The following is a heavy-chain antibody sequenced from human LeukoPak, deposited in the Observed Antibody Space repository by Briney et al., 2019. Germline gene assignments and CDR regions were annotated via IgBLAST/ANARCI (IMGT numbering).Heavy chain of an antibody. CDR1: ADSLSSGGHY. CDR2: IHHSGRS. Sequence: SQTLSLTCTVSADSLSSGGHYWAWIRQFPGKGLESIGFIHHSGRSRHNPSLKDRVAVSVDTSRKQFALKLSSVTAADTAMYYCARGGNRFGGFYFDYWGQGIQVIVSS. V-gene: IGHV4-31*03. J-gene: IGHJ4*02. D-gene: IGHD3-10*01. CDR3: ARGGNRFGGFYFDY.